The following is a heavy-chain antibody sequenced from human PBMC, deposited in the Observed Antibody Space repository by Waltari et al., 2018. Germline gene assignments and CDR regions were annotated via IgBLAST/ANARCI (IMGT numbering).Heavy chain of an antibody. CDR1: GFTFSSYG. CDR3: AKDRARWWRNADYMDV. J-gene: IGHJ6*03. V-gene: IGHV3-30*18. D-gene: IGHD2-15*01. CDR2: ISYDGSNK. Sequence: QVQLVESGGGVVQPGRSLRLSCAASGFTFSSYGMHWVRQAPGKGLEWVEVISYDGSNKYYADSVKGRFTISRDNSKNTLYLQMNSLRAEDTAVYYCAKDRARWWRNADYMDVWGKGTTVTVSS.